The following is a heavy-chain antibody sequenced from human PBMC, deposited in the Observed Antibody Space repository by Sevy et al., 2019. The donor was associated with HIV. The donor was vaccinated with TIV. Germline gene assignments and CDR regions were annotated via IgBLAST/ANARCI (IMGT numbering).Heavy chain of an antibody. Sequence: SETLSLTCTVSGGSISSSSYYWGWIRQPPGKGLEWIGSIYYSGSTYYNPSLKSRVTISVDTSKNQFSLKLSSVTAADTAEYYCARLGGDDPHYYFDYWGQGTLVTVSS. CDR3: ARLGGDDPHYYFDY. D-gene: IGHD4-17*01. J-gene: IGHJ4*02. CDR1: GGSISSSSYY. CDR2: IYYSGST. V-gene: IGHV4-39*01.